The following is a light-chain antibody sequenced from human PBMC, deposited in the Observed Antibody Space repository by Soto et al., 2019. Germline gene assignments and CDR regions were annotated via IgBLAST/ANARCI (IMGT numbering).Light chain of an antibody. Sequence: DIVMTQSPDSLAVSLGERATINCKSSQSVLYSSNNKNYLAWYQQKPGQPPKLLIYWASTRESGVTDRFSGSVSGTDFALTISSLQAEDVAVYYCQQYHTTPWTFGQGTKVEIK. J-gene: IGKJ1*01. CDR2: WAS. CDR3: QQYHTTPWT. CDR1: QSVLYSSNNKNY. V-gene: IGKV4-1*01.